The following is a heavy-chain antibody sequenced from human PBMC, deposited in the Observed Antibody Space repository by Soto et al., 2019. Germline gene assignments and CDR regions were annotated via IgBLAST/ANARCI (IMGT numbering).Heavy chain of an antibody. V-gene: IGHV1-18*01. Sequence: QVQLVQSGAEVKRPGASVTVSCKTSGYTFSNYGINWVRQAPGQGLEWMGWISGYNGNTNYAQTVQGRVTMTTDTSTDTVYMELRSLKSDDTAIYYCSRFIMVGGWFDPNYYHGMDVWGQGTTVNVSS. J-gene: IGHJ6*02. CDR1: GYTFSNYG. CDR2: ISGYNGNT. D-gene: IGHD6-19*01. CDR3: SRFIMVGGWFDPNYYHGMDV.